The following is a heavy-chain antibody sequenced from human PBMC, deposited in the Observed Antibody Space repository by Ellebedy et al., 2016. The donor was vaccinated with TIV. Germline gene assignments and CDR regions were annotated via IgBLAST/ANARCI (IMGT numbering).Heavy chain of an antibody. V-gene: IGHV3-53*01. CDR3: AGSPSTGY. Sequence: GESLKISCAASGFSVHNNYMSWVRQAPGKGLEWVSVIYSGGSTYYADSAKGRFTISRDKSKNTLYLQMNSLRAEDTAVYYCAGSPSTGYWGRGTLVTVSS. D-gene: IGHD4-17*01. CDR1: GFSVHNNY. CDR2: IYSGGST. J-gene: IGHJ4*02.